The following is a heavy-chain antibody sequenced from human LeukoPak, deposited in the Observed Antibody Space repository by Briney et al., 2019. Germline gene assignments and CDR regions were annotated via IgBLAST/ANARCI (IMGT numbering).Heavy chain of an antibody. CDR3: AKDLWSSSPIGNFDY. J-gene: IGHJ4*02. CDR2: ISGSGSST. D-gene: IGHD6-6*01. Sequence: GGSLRLSCAASGFTFSSYAMSWVRQAPGKGLEWVSAISGSGSSTYYADSVKGRFTISRDNSKNTLYLQMNSLRAEDTAVYYCAKDLWSSSPIGNFDYWGQGTLVTVSS. V-gene: IGHV3-23*01. CDR1: GFTFSSYA.